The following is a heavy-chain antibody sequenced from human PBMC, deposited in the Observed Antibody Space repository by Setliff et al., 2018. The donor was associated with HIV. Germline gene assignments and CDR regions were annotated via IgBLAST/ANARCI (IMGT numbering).Heavy chain of an antibody. CDR1: GYSFTSYW. D-gene: IGHD2-15*01. J-gene: IGHJ6*02. CDR2: IYPGDSDT. V-gene: IGHV5-51*01. Sequence: GESLKISCKCSGYSFTSYWIGWVRQMPGKGLEWMGIIYPGDSDTRYSPSFQGQVTISADKSLSTAYLQCSSLKASDTAMYYCARLGGICIGGSCTALAYTMDVWGQGTTVTVSS. CDR3: ARLGGICIGGSCTALAYTMDV.